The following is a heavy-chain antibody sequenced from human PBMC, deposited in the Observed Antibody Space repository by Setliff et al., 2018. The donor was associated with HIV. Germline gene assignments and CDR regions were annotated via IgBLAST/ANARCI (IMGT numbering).Heavy chain of an antibody. V-gene: IGHV3-48*03. Sequence: GESLRLSCAASGFTFSSYEMNWVRQAPGKGLEWVSYISSSGSTIYYADSVKGRFTISRDNAKNSLYLQMNSPRAEDTAVYYCARDLAWFGESQNDAFDIWGQGTMVTVSS. J-gene: IGHJ3*02. CDR1: GFTFSSYE. CDR2: ISSSGSTI. CDR3: ARDLAWFGESQNDAFDI. D-gene: IGHD3-10*01.